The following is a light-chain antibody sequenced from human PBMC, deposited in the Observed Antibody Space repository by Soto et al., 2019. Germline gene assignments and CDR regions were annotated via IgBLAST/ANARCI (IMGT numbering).Light chain of an antibody. V-gene: IGLV2-14*01. J-gene: IGLJ3*02. CDR1: NVGEYDY. Sequence: QSALTQPPSASGSPGQSVTISCTGSNVGEYDYVSWYQQHPGKAPKLMIYGVTKRPSGISDRFSGSKSTTTASLTISGLQAEDEADYYCSSYTSDSTWVFGGGTKVTVL. CDR2: GVT. CDR3: SSYTSDSTWV.